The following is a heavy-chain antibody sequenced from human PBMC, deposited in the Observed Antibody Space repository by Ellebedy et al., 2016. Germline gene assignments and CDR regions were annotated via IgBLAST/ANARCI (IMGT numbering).Heavy chain of an antibody. Sequence: SETLSLXCAVYGGSFSGYYWSWIRQPPGKGLEWIGEINHSGSTNYNPSLKSRVTISVDTSKNQFSLKLSSVTAADTAVYYCARRQQLVRSPFDYWGQGTLVTVSS. D-gene: IGHD6-13*01. J-gene: IGHJ4*02. V-gene: IGHV4-34*01. CDR1: GGSFSGYY. CDR3: ARRQQLVRSPFDY. CDR2: INHSGST.